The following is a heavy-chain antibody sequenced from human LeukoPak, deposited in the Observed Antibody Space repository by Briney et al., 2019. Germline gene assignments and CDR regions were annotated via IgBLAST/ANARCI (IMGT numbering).Heavy chain of an antibody. CDR1: GYTFTSYG. V-gene: IGHV1-18*01. J-gene: IGHJ6*02. Sequence: GASVKVSCKASGYTFTSYGISWVRQAPGQGPEWMGWISAYNGNTNYAQKLQGRVTMATDTSTSTAYMELRSLRSDDTAVYYCARVDDILTGCCYYYGMDVWGQGTTVTVSS. D-gene: IGHD3-9*01. CDR3: ARVDDILTGCCYYYGMDV. CDR2: ISAYNGNT.